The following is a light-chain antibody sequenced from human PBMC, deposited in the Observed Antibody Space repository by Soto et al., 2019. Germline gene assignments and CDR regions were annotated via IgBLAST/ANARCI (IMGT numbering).Light chain of an antibody. CDR3: CSYAGSSTLV. CDR2: EGS. Sequence: QPASVSGSPGQSITISCTGTSSDVGSYNLVSWYQQHPGKAPKLMIYEGSKRPSGVSNRFSGSKSGNTASLTISGLQAEDEADYYCCSYAGSSTLVFGGGTKLTVL. CDR1: SSDVGSYNL. V-gene: IGLV2-23*01. J-gene: IGLJ2*01.